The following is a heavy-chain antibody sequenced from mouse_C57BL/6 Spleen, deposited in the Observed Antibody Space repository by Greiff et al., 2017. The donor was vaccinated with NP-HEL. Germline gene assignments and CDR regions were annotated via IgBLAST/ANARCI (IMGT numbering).Heavy chain of an antibody. J-gene: IGHJ2*01. D-gene: IGHD2-5*01. CDR1: GFTFTDYY. Sequence: DVKLVESGGGLVQPGGSLSLSCAASGFTFTDYYMSWVRQPPGKALEWLGFIRNKANGYTTDYSASVKGRFTISRDNSQSILYRQMNALRAEDSATYYCAKYNSNSVGYFDYWGQGTALTVSS. V-gene: IGHV7-3*01. CDR2: IRNKANGYTT. CDR3: AKYNSNSVGYFDY.